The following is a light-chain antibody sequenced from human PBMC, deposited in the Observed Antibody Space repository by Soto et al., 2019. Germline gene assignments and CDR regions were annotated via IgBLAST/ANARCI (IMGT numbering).Light chain of an antibody. V-gene: IGKV3-20*01. J-gene: IGKJ2*01. Sequence: EIVLTQSPGTLSLSPGERASLSCRASQSVNSSYLAWYQQKPGQAPRLLIYGASSRATGIPDRFSGSRSETDFTLTISRLELESYSVFFCQQYGNSPYTFGQGTKLEIK. CDR2: GAS. CDR1: QSVNSSY. CDR3: QQYGNSPYT.